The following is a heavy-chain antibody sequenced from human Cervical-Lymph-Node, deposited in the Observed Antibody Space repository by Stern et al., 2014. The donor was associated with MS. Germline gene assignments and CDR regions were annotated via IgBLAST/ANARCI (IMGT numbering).Heavy chain of an antibody. CDR3: ARQSSGGYR. D-gene: IGHD5-18*01. V-gene: IGHV4-61*01. Sequence: QVQLQESGPGLVKPSGTLSLTCTISGGSVSSGSYYWSWIRQPPGQGLEWIGYISFSGSTNSNPSLQSRVTTSVDTSKNQFSLKLSSVTAADTAGYYCARQSSGGYRWGQGTLVTVSS. CDR1: GGSVSSGSYY. J-gene: IGHJ4*02. CDR2: ISFSGST.